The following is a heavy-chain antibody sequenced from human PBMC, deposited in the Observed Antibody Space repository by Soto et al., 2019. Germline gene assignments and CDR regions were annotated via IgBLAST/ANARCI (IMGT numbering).Heavy chain of an antibody. Sequence: PSETLSLTCAVSGDSISNGAYSWNWIRQPPGKGLEWIGYIYQSGSTFYNPSLKTRVSISVDKSKNQFSLRLTSVTAADTAVYYCARGPLRGDWLDPWGQGALVTVSS. CDR1: GDSISNGAYS. CDR2: IYQSGST. J-gene: IGHJ5*02. V-gene: IGHV4-30-2*01. CDR3: ARGPLRGDWLDP. D-gene: IGHD3-16*01.